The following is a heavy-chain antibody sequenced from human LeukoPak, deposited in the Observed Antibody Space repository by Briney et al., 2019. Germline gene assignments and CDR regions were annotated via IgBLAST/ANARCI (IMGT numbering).Heavy chain of an antibody. D-gene: IGHD6-19*01. J-gene: IGHJ4*02. V-gene: IGHV5-51*01. Sequence: GESLKISCKGSGYSFTSYWIGWVRQMPGKGLEWMGIIYPGDSDTRYSPSFQGQVTISADKSISTAYLQWSSLEASDTAMYYCARGGETYSSGWYYFDYWGQGTLVTVSS. CDR2: IYPGDSDT. CDR3: ARGGETYSSGWYYFDY. CDR1: GYSFTSYW.